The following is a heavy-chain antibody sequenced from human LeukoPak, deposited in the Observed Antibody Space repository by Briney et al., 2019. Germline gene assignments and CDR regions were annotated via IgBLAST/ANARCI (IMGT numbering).Heavy chain of an antibody. J-gene: IGHJ4*02. D-gene: IGHD6-13*01. Sequence: PSETLSLTCTVSGGSISSYYWSWIRQPPGKGLEWIGYIYYSGSTSYNPSLESRVTISIDTSRNHFSLKLSSVIAADTAVYYCEAAGTWGQGILVTVSS. CDR2: IYYSGST. CDR3: EAAGT. CDR1: GGSISSYY. V-gene: IGHV4-59*01.